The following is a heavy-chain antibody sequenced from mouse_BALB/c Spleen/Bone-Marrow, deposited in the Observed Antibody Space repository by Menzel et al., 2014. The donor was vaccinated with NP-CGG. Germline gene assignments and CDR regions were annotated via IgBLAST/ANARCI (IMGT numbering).Heavy chain of an antibody. Sequence: QVQLQQSGAALAKPGASVKMSCKASGYTFTSYWMHWVKQRPGQGLEWIGYINPSTGYTEYNQKFKDKATLTADKSSSTAYMQLSSLTSEDSAVYYCARSRTGTYFDYWGQGTTLTVSS. J-gene: IGHJ2*01. CDR1: GYTFTSYW. CDR3: ARSRTGTYFDY. CDR2: INPSTGYT. V-gene: IGHV1-7*01. D-gene: IGHD4-1*01.